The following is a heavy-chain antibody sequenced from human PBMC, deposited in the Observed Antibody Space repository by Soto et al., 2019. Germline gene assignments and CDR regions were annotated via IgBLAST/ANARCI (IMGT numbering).Heavy chain of an antibody. J-gene: IGHJ5*02. V-gene: IGHV3-30*03. CDR2: ISYDGSNK. CDR3: AGDPPWSPESWFDP. Sequence: SGGSLRLSCAASGFTFSSYGMHWVRQAPGKGLEWVAVISYDGSNKYYADSVKGRFTISRDNSKNTLYLQMNSLRAEDTAVYYCAGDPPWSPESWFDPWGQGTLVTVSS. CDR1: GFTFSSYG.